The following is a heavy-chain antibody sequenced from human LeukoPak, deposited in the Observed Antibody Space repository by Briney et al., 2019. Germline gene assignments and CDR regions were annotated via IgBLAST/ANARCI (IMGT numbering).Heavy chain of an antibody. D-gene: IGHD6-13*01. CDR3: ARSRDISSWFNF. CDR1: GFTFSSYW. CDR2: INSDGSST. J-gene: IGHJ4*02. V-gene: IGHV3-74*01. Sequence: GGSLRLSCAASGFTFSSYWMQWVRQAPGKGLVWVSRINSDGSSTTYADSVKGRFTISRDNAKNTLYLQMNSLRAEDTAVYFCARSRDISSWFNFWGQETLVTVSS.